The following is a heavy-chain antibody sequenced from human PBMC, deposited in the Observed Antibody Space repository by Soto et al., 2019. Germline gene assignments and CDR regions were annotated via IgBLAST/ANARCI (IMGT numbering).Heavy chain of an antibody. Sequence: QVQLQESGPGLVKPSETLSLTCTVSGGSVSSDSYYWSWIRQPPGKGLEWIAYVYYSGSTNNNPSLMSRVTISIDTSKNQFSLRLSSVTAADTAVYYCARLDCVAPTCQFDHWGQRILVTVSS. J-gene: IGHJ4*02. D-gene: IGHD2-21*01. V-gene: IGHV4-61*01. CDR1: GGSVSSDSYY. CDR3: ARLDCVAPTCQFDH. CDR2: VYYSGST.